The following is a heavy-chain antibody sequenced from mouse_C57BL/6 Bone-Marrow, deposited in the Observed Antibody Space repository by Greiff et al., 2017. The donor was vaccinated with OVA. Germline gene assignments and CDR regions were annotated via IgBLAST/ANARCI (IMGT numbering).Heavy chain of an antibody. J-gene: IGHJ3*01. Sequence: EVKLMESGPGLVKPSQSLSLTCSVTGYSITSGYYWNWIRQFPGNKLEWMGYISYDGSNNYNPSLKNRISITRDTSKNQFFLKLNSVTTEDTATYYCARDSSGYGGFAYWGQGTLVTVSA. V-gene: IGHV3-6*01. D-gene: IGHD3-2*02. CDR3: ARDSSGYGGFAY. CDR2: ISYDGSN. CDR1: GYSITSGYY.